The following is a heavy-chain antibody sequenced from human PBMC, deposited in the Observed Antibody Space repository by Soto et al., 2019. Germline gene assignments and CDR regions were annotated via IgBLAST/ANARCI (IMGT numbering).Heavy chain of an antibody. CDR2: ISSSSSYI. J-gene: IGHJ4*02. V-gene: IGHV3-21*01. CDR3: ARMVNVEKYYYDRSGYYSPAPFDY. Sequence: GSLRLSCAASVFTFSSYSMNWVRQAPGKGLEWVSSISSSSSYIYYADSVKGRFTISRDNAKNSLYLQMNSLRAEDTAVYYCARMVNVEKYYYDRSGYYSPAPFDYWGQGTLVTVSS. CDR1: VFTFSSYS. D-gene: IGHD3-22*01.